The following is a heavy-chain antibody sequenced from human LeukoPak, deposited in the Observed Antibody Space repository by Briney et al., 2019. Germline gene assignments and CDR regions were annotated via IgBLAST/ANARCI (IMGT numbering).Heavy chain of an antibody. V-gene: IGHV3-48*03. CDR3: AGSVWDAFDI. CDR2: ISSSGSTT. Sequence: GGSLRLSCAASGFTFSSYEMNWVRQAPGKGLEWVSYISSSGSTTYYADSVKGRFTISRDNAKNSLYLQMNSLRAEDTAVYYCAGSVWDAFDIWGQGTMVTVSS. CDR1: GFTFSSYE. D-gene: IGHD2-8*01. J-gene: IGHJ3*02.